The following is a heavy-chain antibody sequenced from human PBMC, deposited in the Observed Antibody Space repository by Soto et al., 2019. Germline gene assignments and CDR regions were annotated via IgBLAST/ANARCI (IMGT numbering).Heavy chain of an antibody. V-gene: IGHV4-34*01. CDR3: ARGVEGLLWFGESPLGMDV. D-gene: IGHD3-10*01. J-gene: IGHJ6*02. Sequence: SETLSLTCAVYGGSGGSFSGYYWSWIRQPPGKGLEWIGEINHSGSTNYNPSLKSRVTISVDTSKNQFSLKLSSVTAADTAVYYCARGVEGLLWFGESPLGMDVWGQGTTVTVSS. CDR2: INHSGST. CDR1: GGSGGSFSGYY.